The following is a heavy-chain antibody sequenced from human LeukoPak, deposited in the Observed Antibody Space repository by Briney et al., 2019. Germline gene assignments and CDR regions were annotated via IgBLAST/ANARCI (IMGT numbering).Heavy chain of an antibody. CDR2: MYSSGNT. CDR3: ARPYSSGWSGSFDI. CDR1: GGSISSYY. J-gene: IGHJ3*02. D-gene: IGHD6-19*01. Sequence: PSDTLSLTRTLSGGSISSYYWSWIRQPPGKGRAWIGKMYSSGNTTYNPSLKSRVAISVAMSKNQFSRKLTPVPAADPALYYCARPYSSGWSGSFDIWGQGTMVTVSS. V-gene: IGHV4-4*09.